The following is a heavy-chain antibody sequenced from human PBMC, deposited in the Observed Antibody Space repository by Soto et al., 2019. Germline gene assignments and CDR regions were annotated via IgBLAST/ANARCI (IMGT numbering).Heavy chain of an antibody. Sequence: HGESLKISCKGSGYSFTSYWIGWVRQMPGKGLEWMGIIYPGDSDTRYSPSFQGQVTISADKSISTAYLQWSSLKASDTAMYYCARNMITFGGGGWFDPWGQGTLVTVSS. J-gene: IGHJ5*02. D-gene: IGHD3-16*01. V-gene: IGHV5-51*01. CDR2: IYPGDSDT. CDR1: GYSFTSYW. CDR3: ARNMITFGGGGWFDP.